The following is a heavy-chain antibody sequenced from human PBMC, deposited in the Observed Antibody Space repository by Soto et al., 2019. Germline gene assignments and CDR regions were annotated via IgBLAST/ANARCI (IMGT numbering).Heavy chain of an antibody. Sequence: ASLKVSCKTSGYTFSAYYVHWVRRAPGRGFQWLGWINPSNEITTFSEFFQGRITMTRDTSTNTVHMELNMLTSDDTAVYYCMRGGWGDSPIDYWGQGTQVTVSS. J-gene: IGHJ4*02. CDR1: GYTFSAYY. CDR2: INPSNEIT. D-gene: IGHD1-26*01. CDR3: MRGGWGDSPIDY. V-gene: IGHV1-2*02.